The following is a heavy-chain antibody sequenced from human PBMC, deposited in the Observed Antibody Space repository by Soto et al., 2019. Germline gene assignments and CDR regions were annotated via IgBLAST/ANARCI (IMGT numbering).Heavy chain of an antibody. D-gene: IGHD1-26*01. CDR3: ERERGGYFHDY. V-gene: IGHV3-21*01. CDR1: GFNLTTYT. Sequence: GGSLRLSCAASGFNLTTYTINWVRQAPGKGLEWVSSMISASRNVNYADSVKGRFSVSRDNAENSVYLQMNFLRAEDTAVYYCERERGGYFHDYWGQGALVTVSS. J-gene: IGHJ4*02. CDR2: MISASRNV.